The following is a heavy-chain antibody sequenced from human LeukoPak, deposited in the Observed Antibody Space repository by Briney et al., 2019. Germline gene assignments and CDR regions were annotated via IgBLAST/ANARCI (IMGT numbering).Heavy chain of an antibody. CDR3: ARDGSYSPRCWFDP. Sequence: ASVKVSCKASGYTFTTYAMNWVRQAPGQGLEWMGWINTNTGNPTYAQGFTGRSVFSLDTSVSTAYLQIGSLKAEDTAVYYCARDGSYSPRCWFDPWGQGTLVTVSS. J-gene: IGHJ5*02. CDR1: GYTFTTYA. V-gene: IGHV7-4-1*01. CDR2: INTNTGNP. D-gene: IGHD1-26*01.